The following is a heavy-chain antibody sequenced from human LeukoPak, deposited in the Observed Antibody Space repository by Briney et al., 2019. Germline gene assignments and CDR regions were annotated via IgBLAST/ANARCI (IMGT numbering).Heavy chain of an antibody. CDR2: INHSGST. D-gene: IGHD5-18*01. J-gene: IGHJ3*02. CDR1: GGSFSGYY. Sequence: PSETLSLTCAVYGGSFSGYYWSWIRQPPGKGLEWIGEINHSGSTNYNPSHKSRVTISVDTSKNQFSLKLSSVTAADTAVYYCARDRLRVWDTAMVPAFDIWGQGTMVTVSS. CDR3: ARDRLRVWDTAMVPAFDI. V-gene: IGHV4-34*01.